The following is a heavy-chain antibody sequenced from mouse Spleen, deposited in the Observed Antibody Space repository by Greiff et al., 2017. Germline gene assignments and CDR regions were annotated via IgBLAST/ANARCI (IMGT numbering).Heavy chain of an antibody. V-gene: IGHV3-6*01. Sequence: EVKLQESGPGLVKPSQSLSLTCSVTGYSITSGYYWNWIRQFPGNKLEWMGYISYDGSNNYNPSLKNRISITRDTSKNQFFLKLNSVTTEDTATYYCAREYDSELGPDYFDYWGQGTTLTVSS. J-gene: IGHJ2*01. CDR1: GYSITSGYY. D-gene: IGHD4-1*01. CDR3: AREYDSELGPDYFDY. CDR2: ISYDGSN.